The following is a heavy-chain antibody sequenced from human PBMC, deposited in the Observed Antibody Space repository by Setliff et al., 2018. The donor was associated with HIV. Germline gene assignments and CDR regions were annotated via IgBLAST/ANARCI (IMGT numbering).Heavy chain of an antibody. CDR2: ISSNGGST. J-gene: IGHJ1*01. D-gene: IGHD6-19*01. CDR3: AGESSIAVAEYFQH. Sequence: GGSLRLSCAASGFTFSSYAMSWVRQAPGKGLEYVSAISSNGGSTYYADSVKGRFTISRDNSKNTLYLQMNSLRAEDTAVYYCAGESSIAVAEYFQHWGQGTLVTVSS. CDR1: GFTFSSYA. V-gene: IGHV3-64*04.